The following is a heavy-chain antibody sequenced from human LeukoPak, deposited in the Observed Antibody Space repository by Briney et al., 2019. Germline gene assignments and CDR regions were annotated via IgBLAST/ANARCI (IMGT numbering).Heavy chain of an antibody. CDR1: GGSISSGGYY. CDR3: ARASRITIFGVVSYYFDY. Sequence: PSETLSLTCTVSGGSISSGGYYWSWIRQHPGKGLEWIGYIYYSGSTYYNPSLKSRLTISVDTSKNQLSLKLSSVTAADTAVYYCARASRITIFGVVSYYFDYWGQGTLVTISS. V-gene: IGHV4-31*03. CDR2: IYYSGST. D-gene: IGHD3-3*01. J-gene: IGHJ4*02.